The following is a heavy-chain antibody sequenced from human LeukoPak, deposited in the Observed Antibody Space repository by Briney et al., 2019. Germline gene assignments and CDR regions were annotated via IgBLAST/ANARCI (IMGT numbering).Heavy chain of an antibody. CDR2: INYSGST. V-gene: IGHV4-59*08. J-gene: IGHJ4*02. D-gene: IGHD6-13*01. Sequence: SETLSLTCTVSGGSFGNYYWNWVRQSPGKGPEWIAYINYSGSTNYNPSLKSRVTISLDASKSQFSLKLSSVTAADTAIYYCARSLPGGSDWYPPLFDYWGQGTLVTVSS. CDR3: ARSLPGGSDWYPPLFDY. CDR1: GGSFGNYY.